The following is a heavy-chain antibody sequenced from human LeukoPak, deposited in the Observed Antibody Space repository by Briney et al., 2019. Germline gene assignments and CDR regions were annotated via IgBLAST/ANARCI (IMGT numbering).Heavy chain of an antibody. V-gene: IGHV4-39*01. J-gene: IGHJ3*02. Sequence: SETLSLTCTVSGGSISSSSYYWGWIRQPPGKGLEWIGSIYHSGSTYYNPSLKSRVTISVDTSKNQFSLKLSSVTAADTAVYYCARHTSGYYFDDAFDIWGQGTMVTVSS. CDR3: ARHTSGYYFDDAFDI. CDR2: IYHSGST. CDR1: GGSISSSSYY. D-gene: IGHD3-22*01.